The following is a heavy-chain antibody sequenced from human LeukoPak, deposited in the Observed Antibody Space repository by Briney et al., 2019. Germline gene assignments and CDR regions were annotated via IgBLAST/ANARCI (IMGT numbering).Heavy chain of an antibody. D-gene: IGHD3-16*01. V-gene: IGHV3-20*01. J-gene: IGHJ3*02. CDR2: INWNGGST. CDR1: GFTFSSYG. Sequence: GGSLRLSCAASGFTFSSYGMSWVRQAPGKGLEWVSGINWNGGSTGYADSVKGRFTISRDNAKNSLYLQMNSLRAEDTALYHCARVRSTLVYDAFDIWGQGTMVTVSS. CDR3: ARVRSTLVYDAFDI.